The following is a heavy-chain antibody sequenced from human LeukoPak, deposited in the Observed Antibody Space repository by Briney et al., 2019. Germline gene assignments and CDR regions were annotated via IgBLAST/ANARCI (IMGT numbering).Heavy chain of an antibody. Sequence: SEALSLTCAVYGGSFSGYYWSWIRQPPGKGLEWIGEINHSGSTNYNPSLKSRVTISVDTSKNQFSLKLTSVTAADTAVYYCASGWNYYESSGYYYPMIWGQGTMVTVSS. V-gene: IGHV4-34*01. CDR3: ASGWNYYESSGYYYPMI. D-gene: IGHD3-22*01. J-gene: IGHJ3*02. CDR1: GGSFSGYY. CDR2: INHSGST.